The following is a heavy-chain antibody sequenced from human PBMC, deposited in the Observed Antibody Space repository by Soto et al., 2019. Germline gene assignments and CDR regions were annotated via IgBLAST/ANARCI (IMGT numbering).Heavy chain of an antibody. CDR2: TRNKAHSYTT. Sequence: EVQLVESGGGLVQPGGSLRLSCAASGFTFSDHYMDWVRQAPEKGLEWIGRTRNKAHSYTTEYAASVKGRFTISRDDSKNSLYIQMNSLKTDDTAVYYCARVSRNYYLDYWGQGTLVTVSS. J-gene: IGHJ4*02. CDR1: GFTFSDHY. CDR3: ARVSRNYYLDY. D-gene: IGHD1-26*01. V-gene: IGHV3-72*01.